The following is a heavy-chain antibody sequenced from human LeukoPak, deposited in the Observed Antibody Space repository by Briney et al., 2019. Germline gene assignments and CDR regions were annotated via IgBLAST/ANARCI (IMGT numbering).Heavy chain of an antibody. V-gene: IGHV4-34*01. D-gene: IGHD3-22*01. CDR2: INHSGST. Sequence: SETLSLTCAVYGGSFSGYHWSWIRQPPGKGLEWIGEINHSGSTNYNPSLKSRVTISVDTSKNQFSLKLSSVTAADTAVYYCARGRYYYDSSGYYYNSDAFDIWGQGTMVNVSS. CDR1: GGSFSGYH. J-gene: IGHJ3*02. CDR3: ARGRYYYDSSGYYYNSDAFDI.